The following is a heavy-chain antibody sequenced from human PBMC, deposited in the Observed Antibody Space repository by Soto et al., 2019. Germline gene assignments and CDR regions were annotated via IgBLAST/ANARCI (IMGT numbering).Heavy chain of an antibody. Sequence: EVQLVESGGGLVQPGGSLRLSCAASAFTFSGYSLNWVRQAPGKGLEWVSYISGTSSTIYYADSVEGRFTISRDNAKKSLYLQMNSRRAEDTAVYYCARDRAEDYWGQGTLVTVSS. V-gene: IGHV3-48*01. CDR1: AFTFSGYS. CDR2: ISGTSSTI. J-gene: IGHJ4*02. CDR3: ARDRAEDY.